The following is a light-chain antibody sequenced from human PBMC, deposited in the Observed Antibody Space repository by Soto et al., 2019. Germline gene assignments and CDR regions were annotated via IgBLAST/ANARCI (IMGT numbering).Light chain of an antibody. CDR1: QSVSSN. CDR3: QQYNNWPPWT. V-gene: IGKV3-15*01. J-gene: IGKJ1*01. CDR2: GAS. Sequence: EIVMTQSPATLSVSPGGRATLSCRAGQSVSSNLAWYQQKPGQAPRLLIYGASTRDTGIPARFSGSGSGTEFPRTISSRQSEDFAVYYCQQYNNWPPWTFGQGTKVEIK.